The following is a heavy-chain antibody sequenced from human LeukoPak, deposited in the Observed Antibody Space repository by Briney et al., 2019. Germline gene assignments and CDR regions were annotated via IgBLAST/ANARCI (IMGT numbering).Heavy chain of an antibody. J-gene: IGHJ5*02. V-gene: IGHV1-2*02. CDR1: GYSFTDYH. CDR2: INPNSGGT. D-gene: IGHD4-17*01. Sequence: ASVKVSCKASGYSFTDYHMHWVRQAPGQELEWMGWINPNSGGTNYAQKFQGRVTMTRDTSISTAYMELSSLRSDDTALYYCARGYDYGDYRWFDPWGQGTLVTVSS. CDR3: ARGYDYGDYRWFDP.